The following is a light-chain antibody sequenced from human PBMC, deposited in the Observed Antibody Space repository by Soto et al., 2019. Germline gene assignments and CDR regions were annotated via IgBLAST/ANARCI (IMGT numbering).Light chain of an antibody. CDR1: QSVSSN. CDR2: GAS. J-gene: IGKJ4*01. Sequence: EIVMTQSPATLTVSPGERATLSCRASQSVSSNLAWYQQKPGQAPRLLIYGASTRATGVPARFSGSGSGTEFTLTISSLQSEDFAVYYCQQYNNWPPVTFGGGTTVEIK. V-gene: IGKV3-15*01. CDR3: QQYNNWPPVT.